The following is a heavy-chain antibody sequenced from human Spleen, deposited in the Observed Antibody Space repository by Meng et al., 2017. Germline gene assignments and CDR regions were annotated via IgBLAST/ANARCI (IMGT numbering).Heavy chain of an antibody. J-gene: IGHJ4*02. CDR1: GYTFSNYD. CDR2: MNPNSGNT. V-gene: IGHV1-8*03. Sequence: ASVKVSCKASGYTFSNYDMNWVRRATGQGLEWMGWMNPNSGNTGYAQKFQGRVTITRNTSISTAHMELSSLTSEDAAVYYCARGGSTEDYFDYWGQGTLVTVSS. D-gene: IGHD1-26*01. CDR3: ARGGSTEDYFDY.